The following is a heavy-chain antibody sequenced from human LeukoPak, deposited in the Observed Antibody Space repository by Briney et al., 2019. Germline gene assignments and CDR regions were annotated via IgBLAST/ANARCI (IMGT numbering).Heavy chain of an antibody. CDR3: ASGASGDFIFDY. V-gene: IGHV3-7*03. J-gene: IGHJ4*02. CDR1: GFTFNNYW. D-gene: IGHD2-21*01. CDR2: IKPDGTEI. Sequence: GGSLRLSCAASGFTFNNYWMTWFRQAPGKGLEWVANIKPDGTEIYYVDSVRGRFIVSRDNAENSLYLQMNSLGVEDTAVYYCASGASGDFIFDYWGRGTLVTVSS.